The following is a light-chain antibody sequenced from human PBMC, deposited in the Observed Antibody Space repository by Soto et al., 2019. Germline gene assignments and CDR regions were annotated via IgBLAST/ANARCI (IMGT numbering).Light chain of an antibody. V-gene: IGLV2-14*01. CDR3: CSYTSSRTVV. J-gene: IGLJ2*01. Sequence: QSALTQPASVSGSPGQSITISCTGTSSDVGGYNYVSWYQQHPGKAPKLMIYDVSNRPSGASNRFSGSKSGNTASLTISGLQAEDEADYSCCSYTSSRTVVFGGGTKLTVL. CDR2: DVS. CDR1: SSDVGGYNY.